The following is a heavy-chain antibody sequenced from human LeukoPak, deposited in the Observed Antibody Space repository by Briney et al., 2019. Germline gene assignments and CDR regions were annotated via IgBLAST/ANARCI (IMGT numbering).Heavy chain of an antibody. J-gene: IGHJ4*02. Sequence: SETLSLTCTVSGGSISTITYYWGWIRQPPGKGLEWVAHMYYRGNTFYNPSLKSRVTISVDTSKNQFSLKLRSVTAADTAVYYCARLYGNYQNYFDYWGQGTLVTVPS. CDR3: ARLYGNYQNYFDY. CDR2: MYYRGNT. V-gene: IGHV4-39*07. CDR1: GGSISTITYY. D-gene: IGHD1-7*01.